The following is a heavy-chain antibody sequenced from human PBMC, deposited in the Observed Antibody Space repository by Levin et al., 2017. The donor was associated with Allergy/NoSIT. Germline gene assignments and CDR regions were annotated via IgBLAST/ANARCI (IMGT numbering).Heavy chain of an antibody. Sequence: ETLSLTCAASGFTFSYAWMSWVRQAPGKGLEWVGRIKSKTDGGTTDYAAPVKGRFTISRDDSQNTLYLQMNRLKTEDTAVYYCTTDQRPGGSYQGWFDPWGQGTLVTVSS. CDR1: GFTFSYAW. D-gene: IGHD1-26*01. CDR2: IKSKTDGGTT. J-gene: IGHJ5*02. CDR3: TTDQRPGGSYQGWFDP. V-gene: IGHV3-15*01.